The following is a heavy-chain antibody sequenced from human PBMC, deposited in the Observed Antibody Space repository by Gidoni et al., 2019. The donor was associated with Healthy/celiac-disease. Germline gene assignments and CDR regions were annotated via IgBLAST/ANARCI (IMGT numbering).Heavy chain of an antibody. Sequence: EVQLVESGGGLVKPGRSLRLSCQAAGFTFGDYAMSWFRQAPGKGLEWVGFIRSKAYGGTTEYAASVKGRFTISRDDSKSIAYLQMNSLKTEDTAVYYCTREPTGNGDYETDYWGQGTLVTVSS. V-gene: IGHV3-49*05. CDR1: GFTFGDYA. CDR3: TREPTGNGDYETDY. D-gene: IGHD4-17*01. J-gene: IGHJ4*02. CDR2: IRSKAYGGTT.